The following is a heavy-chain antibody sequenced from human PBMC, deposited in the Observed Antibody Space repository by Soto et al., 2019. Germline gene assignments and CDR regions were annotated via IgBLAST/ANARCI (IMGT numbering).Heavy chain of an antibody. CDR1: GFTVCNYA. CDR2: ISGSGGRS. CDR3: AKAYFVWSSEQPYYFDY. Sequence: GGSIRLSCAASGFTVCNYAMTWVRQEPGKGLEWVSGISGSGGRSYYADSVKGRFTISRDNSKSTLYLQMNSLRAEDTAVYYCAKAYFVWSSEQPYYFDYWGQGTLVTVSS. V-gene: IGHV3-23*01. J-gene: IGHJ4*02. D-gene: IGHD3-16*01.